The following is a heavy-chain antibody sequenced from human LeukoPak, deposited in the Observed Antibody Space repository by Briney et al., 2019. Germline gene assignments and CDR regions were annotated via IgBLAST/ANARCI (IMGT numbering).Heavy chain of an antibody. CDR3: ARRRGYSSGWSDY. Sequence: SGTLSLTCAVSGGSISSSNWWSWVRQPPGKGLEWIGEIYHSGSTNYNPSLKSRVTISVDKSKNQFSLKLSSVTAADAAVYYCARRRGYSSGWSDYWGQGTLVTVSS. J-gene: IGHJ4*02. CDR1: GGSISSSNW. V-gene: IGHV4-4*02. CDR2: IYHSGST. D-gene: IGHD6-19*01.